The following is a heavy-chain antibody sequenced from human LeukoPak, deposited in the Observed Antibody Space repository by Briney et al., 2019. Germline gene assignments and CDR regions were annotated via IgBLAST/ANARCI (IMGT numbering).Heavy chain of an antibody. V-gene: IGHV1-69*04. Sequence: ASVKVSCKASGGTFSSYAISWVRQAPGQGLEWMGRIIPILGTANYAQKFQGRVTITADKSTSTAYMELSSLRSEDTAVYYCAREATRRGVGYWGQGTLVTVSS. CDR1: GGTFSSYA. D-gene: IGHD5-12*01. CDR2: IIPILGTA. CDR3: AREATRRGVGY. J-gene: IGHJ4*02.